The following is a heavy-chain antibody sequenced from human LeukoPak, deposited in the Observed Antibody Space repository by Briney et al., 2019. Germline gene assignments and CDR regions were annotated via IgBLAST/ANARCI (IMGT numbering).Heavy chain of an antibody. CDR1: GFTFSSYS. Sequence: GGSLRLSCAASGFTFSSYSMNWVRQAPGKGLEWVSSISSSSSYIYYADSVKGRFTISRDNAKNSLYLQMNSLRAEDTAVYYCARSLGYSYGYVFDYWGRGTGLSVSS. J-gene: IGHJ4*02. V-gene: IGHV3-21*01. CDR3: ARSLGYSYGYVFDY. D-gene: IGHD5-18*01. CDR2: ISSSSSYI.